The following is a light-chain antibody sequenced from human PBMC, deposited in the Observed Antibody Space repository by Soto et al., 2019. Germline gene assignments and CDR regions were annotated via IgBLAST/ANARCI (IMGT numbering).Light chain of an antibody. CDR2: LGS. V-gene: IGKV2-28*01. Sequence: DIVMTQSPLSLPVTPGAPASISCRSNQLLLYNNASYYLDWYMQKQGQSPRLLIYLGSNRASGVPDRFSGSGSGTDFTLKISRAEAADVGVYYCMQDLQSLTFGQGTRLEI. CDR1: QLLLYNNASYY. J-gene: IGKJ5*01. CDR3: MQDLQSLT.